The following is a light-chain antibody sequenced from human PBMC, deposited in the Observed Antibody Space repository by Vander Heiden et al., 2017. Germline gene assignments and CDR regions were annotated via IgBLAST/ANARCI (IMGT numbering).Light chain of an antibody. CDR3: QHYYTYPRT. CDR2: GAS. CDR1: QGISTY. Sequence: IRLTQSPSSVSASTGDRVTITCRASQGISTYLSWFQQKQGKAPKLLIYGASTLQSGVPSRFSGSGSGTDFTLTISNLQSEDFATYYCQHYYTYPRTFGQGTRLDIK. V-gene: IGKV1-8*01. J-gene: IGKJ5*01.